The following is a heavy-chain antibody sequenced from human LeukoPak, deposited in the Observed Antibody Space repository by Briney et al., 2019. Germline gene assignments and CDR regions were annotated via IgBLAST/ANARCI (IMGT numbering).Heavy chain of an antibody. Sequence: SETLSLTCTVSGGSISSYYWSWIRQPTGKGLEWIGRIYTSGSTNYNPSLKSRVTMSVDTSKNQFSLKLCSVTAADTAVYYCAREKLWPNWFDPWGQGTLVTVSS. V-gene: IGHV4-4*07. J-gene: IGHJ5*02. CDR1: GGSISSYY. CDR2: IYTSGST. CDR3: AREKLWPNWFDP. D-gene: IGHD5-18*01.